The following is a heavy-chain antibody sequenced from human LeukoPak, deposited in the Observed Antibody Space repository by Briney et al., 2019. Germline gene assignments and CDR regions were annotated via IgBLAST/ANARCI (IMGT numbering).Heavy chain of an antibody. D-gene: IGHD6-6*01. CDR1: GYTFSSYD. CDR3: ARLPKYSRPLDY. Sequence: ASVKVSCKASGYTFSSYDINWVRQATGQGLEWMGWMNPNSGNTAYAQKFQGRVTTSRDTSISTAYMELSSLRSEDTAVYYCARLPKYSRPLDYWGQGTLVTVSS. V-gene: IGHV1-8*02. J-gene: IGHJ4*02. CDR2: MNPNSGNT.